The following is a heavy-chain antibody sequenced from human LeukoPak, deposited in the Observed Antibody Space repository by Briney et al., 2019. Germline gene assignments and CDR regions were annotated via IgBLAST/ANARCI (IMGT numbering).Heavy chain of an antibody. J-gene: IGHJ4*02. D-gene: IGHD3-10*01. CDR1: GFXFSSYW. V-gene: IGHV3-74*01. Sequence: GGSLRLSCAASGFXFSSYWMHWVRQAPGKGLVWIARINSEGSDTTYADSVKGRFTISRDNTKNTLYLQMNSLRAEDTAVYYCAKNGPGIDYFDYWGQGTLVTVSS. CDR3: AKNGPGIDYFDY. CDR2: INSEGSDT.